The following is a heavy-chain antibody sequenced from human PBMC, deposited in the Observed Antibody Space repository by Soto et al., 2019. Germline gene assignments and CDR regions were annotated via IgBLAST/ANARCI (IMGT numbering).Heavy chain of an antibody. D-gene: IGHD3-10*01. V-gene: IGHV3-64*01. CDR2: ISSNGGST. J-gene: IGHJ6*02. CDR3: ARGSDRGGIIPYYGMDV. CDR1: GFTFSSYA. Sequence: DVQLVESGGGLVQPGGSLRLSCAASGFTFSSYAMHWVRQAPGKGLEYVSAISSNGGSTYYANSVKGRFTISRDNSKITLHLQMGSLRTEDMAVYYCARGSDRGGIIPYYGMDVWGQGTTVTVSS.